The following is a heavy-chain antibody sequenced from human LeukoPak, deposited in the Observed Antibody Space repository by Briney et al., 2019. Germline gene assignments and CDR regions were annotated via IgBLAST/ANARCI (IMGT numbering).Heavy chain of an antibody. CDR1: TFSFSRYP. CDR2: ISAGGDGT. J-gene: IGHJ3*02. Sequence: GGSLRLSCAASTFSFSRYPMGWVRQAPGKGLEWVSGISAGGDGTYHADPVKGRFTISRDNSKNTLFLQMNNLGAEDTAKYYCAKSLLTTAAGTGRAFDIWGQGTMVTVSS. D-gene: IGHD2/OR15-2a*01. V-gene: IGHV3-23*01. CDR3: AKSLLTTAAGTGRAFDI.